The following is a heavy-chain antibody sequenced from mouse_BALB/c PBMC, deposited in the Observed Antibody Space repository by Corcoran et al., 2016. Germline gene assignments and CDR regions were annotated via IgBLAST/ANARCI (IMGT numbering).Heavy chain of an antibody. D-gene: IGHD3-1*01. CDR2: INPYNDGT. CDR3: ARYSPHSSGNAMDY. CDR1: GYTFTSYV. Sequence: EVQLQQSGPELVKPGASVKMSCKASGYTFTSYVMLWVRQKPGQGLEWIGYINPYNDGTKYNEKFKGKATLTSDKSSSTAYMELSSLTSEDSAVYYCARYSPHSSGNAMDYWGQGTSVTVSS. J-gene: IGHJ4*01. V-gene: IGHV1S136*01.